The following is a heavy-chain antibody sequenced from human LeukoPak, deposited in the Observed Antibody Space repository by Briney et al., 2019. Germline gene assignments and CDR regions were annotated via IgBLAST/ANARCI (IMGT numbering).Heavy chain of an antibody. CDR2: TYYSSKWYN. Sequence: SQTLSLTCAISGDSVSTNSASWNWIRQSPSGGLEWLGRTYYSSKWYNDYAVSVKSRITINPDTSKNQFSLELSSVTPEDTAVYYCARALTRDRKYFDYWGQGTLVTVSS. CDR1: GDSVSTNSAS. V-gene: IGHV6-1*01. CDR3: ARALTRDRKYFDY. D-gene: IGHD1-14*01. J-gene: IGHJ4*02.